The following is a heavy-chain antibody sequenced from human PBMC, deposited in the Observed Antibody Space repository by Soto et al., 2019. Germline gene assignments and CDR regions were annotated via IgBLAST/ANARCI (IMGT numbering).Heavy chain of an antibody. D-gene: IGHD2-15*01. CDR1: GFTFSSYA. CDR3: ARVNCSGGSCHYYYYGMDV. V-gene: IGHV3-23*01. J-gene: IGHJ6*02. Sequence: EVQLLESGGGLVQPGGSLRLSCAASGFTFSSYAMSWVRQAPGKGLEWVSAISGSGGSTYYADSVKGRFTISRDNSKNTLYLQMNSLRAEDTAVYYCARVNCSGGSCHYYYYGMDVWGQGTTVTVSS. CDR2: ISGSGGST.